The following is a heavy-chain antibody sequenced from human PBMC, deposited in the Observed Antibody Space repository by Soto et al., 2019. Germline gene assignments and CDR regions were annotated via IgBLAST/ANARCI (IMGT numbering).Heavy chain of an antibody. CDR3: ARLANGGMDV. CDR2: LAYSGST. Sequence: SQTLSRPCTVSGGSIISTSSYWGCLRQPPGQGLQWVACLAYSGSTYYTPSLKSRFTISVDPSQNQFSLKLSFVYAADPAVYYGARLANGGMDVWGQGTTVTVSS. CDR1: GGSIISTSSY. D-gene: IGHD1-1*01. V-gene: IGHV4-39*01. J-gene: IGHJ6*01.